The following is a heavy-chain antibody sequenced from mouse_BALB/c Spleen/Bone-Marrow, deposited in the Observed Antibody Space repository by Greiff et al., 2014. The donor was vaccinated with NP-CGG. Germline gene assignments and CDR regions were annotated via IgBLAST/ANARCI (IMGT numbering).Heavy chain of an antibody. J-gene: IGHJ3*01. CDR3: ARVRFYYDYVFAY. V-gene: IGHV1-55*01. CDR1: GYNFTSYW. CDR2: IYPGSGST. Sequence: QVQLQQSGAELVKPGTSVKLSCKASGYNFTSYWINWVKLRPGQGLEWIGDIYPGSGSTNYNEKFKSKATLTVDTSSSTAYMQLSSLASEDSALYYCARVRFYYDYVFAYWGQGTLVTVSA. D-gene: IGHD2-4*01.